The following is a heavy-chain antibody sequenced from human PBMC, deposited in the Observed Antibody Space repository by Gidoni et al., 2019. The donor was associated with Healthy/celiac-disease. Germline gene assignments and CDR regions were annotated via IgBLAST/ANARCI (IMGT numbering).Heavy chain of an antibody. D-gene: IGHD1-7*01. CDR2: IIPIFGTA. CDR3: ARDNWNYGASNKNNPTDY. J-gene: IGHJ4*02. CDR1: GGTFSSYT. Sequence: QVQLVQSGAEVKKPGSSVKVSCKASGGTFSSYTISWVRQAPGQGLEWMGGIIPIFGTANDAQKFQGRVTITADKSTSTAYMELSSLRSEDTAVYYCARDNWNYGASNKNNPTDYWGQGTLLTVSS. V-gene: IGHV1-69*06.